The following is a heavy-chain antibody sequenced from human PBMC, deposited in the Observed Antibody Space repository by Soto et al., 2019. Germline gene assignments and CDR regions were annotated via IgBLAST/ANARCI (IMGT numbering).Heavy chain of an antibody. J-gene: IGHJ4*02. CDR1: GYSISSGYY. CDR3: ASSQSIRSFDY. CDR2: IYHSGST. D-gene: IGHD2-15*01. Sequence: SETLSLTCAVSGYSISSGYYWGWIRQPPGKGLEWIGSIYHSGSTYYNPSLKSRVTISVDTSKNQFSLKLSSVTVADTAVYYCASSQSIRSFDYWGQGTLVTVSS. V-gene: IGHV4-38-2*01.